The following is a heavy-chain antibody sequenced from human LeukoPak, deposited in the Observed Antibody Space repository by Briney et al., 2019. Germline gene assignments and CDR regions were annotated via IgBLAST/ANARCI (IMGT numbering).Heavy chain of an antibody. D-gene: IGHD5-24*01. CDR1: GFTFDDYA. J-gene: IGHJ4*02. Sequence: PGGSLRLSCAASGFTFDDYAMHWVRQAPGKGLEGVSLISWDGCSTYYADSVKGRFTISRDNSKNSLYLQMNSLRAEDTAVYYCANPRWLQFDWGQGTLVTVSS. CDR2: ISWDGCST. V-gene: IGHV3-43D*03. CDR3: ANPRWLQFD.